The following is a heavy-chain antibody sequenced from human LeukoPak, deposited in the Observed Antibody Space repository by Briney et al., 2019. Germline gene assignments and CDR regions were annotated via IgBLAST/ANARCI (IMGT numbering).Heavy chain of an antibody. V-gene: IGHV3-53*01. CDR2: IYSGGTT. J-gene: IGHJ4*02. CDR1: GFTVSTSY. D-gene: IGHD6-25*01. Sequence: GGSLRLSCAASGFTVSTSYLTWVRQAPGRGLGWVSVIYSGGTTYYADSVKGRFTVSRDNSKNTVYLQVNSLRADDTAVYYCARGIGGYGGFDYWGQGALVTVSS. CDR3: ARGIGGYGGFDY.